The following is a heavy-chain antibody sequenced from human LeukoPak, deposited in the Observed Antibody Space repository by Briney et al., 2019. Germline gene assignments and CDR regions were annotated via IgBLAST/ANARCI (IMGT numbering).Heavy chain of an antibody. CDR3: AKVLIWFGELRGSENWFDP. J-gene: IGHJ5*02. V-gene: IGHV3-23*01. CDR1: GFTFNKYA. D-gene: IGHD3-10*01. CDR2: ISGSGGDT. Sequence: GGSLRLSCAASGFTFNKYAVSWVRQAPGKGLEWVSVISGSGGDTYYADCVKGRSTISRDNSKNTVYLQMNSLRAEDTAVYYCAKVLIWFGELRGSENWFDPWGQGTLVAVSS.